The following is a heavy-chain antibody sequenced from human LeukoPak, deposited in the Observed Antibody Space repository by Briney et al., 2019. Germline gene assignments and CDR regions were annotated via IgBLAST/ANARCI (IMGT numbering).Heavy chain of an antibody. CDR3: ARDRCSSTSCPLDY. CDR1: GFTFSSYS. V-gene: IGHV3-21*01. J-gene: IGHJ4*02. D-gene: IGHD2-2*01. CDR2: IGSSSSYI. Sequence: PGGSLRLSCAASGFTFSSYSMNWVRQAPGKGLEWVSSIGSSSSYIYYADSVKGRFTISRDNAKNSLYLQMNSLRAEDTAVYYCARDRCSSTSCPLDYWGQGTLVTVSS.